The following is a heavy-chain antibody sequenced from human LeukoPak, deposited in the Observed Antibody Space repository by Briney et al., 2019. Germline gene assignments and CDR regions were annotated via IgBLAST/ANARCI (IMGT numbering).Heavy chain of an antibody. Sequence: ASVKVSCKASGYTFTGYYMHWVRQAPGQGLEWMGWINPNSGGTNYAQKFQGRVTMTRDTSISTAYMELSRLRSDDTAVYYCARSRCSSTSCPFQHWGQGTLVTVSS. CDR2: INPNSGGT. V-gene: IGHV1-2*02. CDR1: GYTFTGYY. CDR3: ARSRCSSTSCPFQH. D-gene: IGHD2-2*01. J-gene: IGHJ1*01.